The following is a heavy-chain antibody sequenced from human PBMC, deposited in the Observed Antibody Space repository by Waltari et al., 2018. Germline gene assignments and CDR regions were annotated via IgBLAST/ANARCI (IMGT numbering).Heavy chain of an antibody. CDR2: ISSSGSTI. CDR1: GFTFSSYE. D-gene: IGHD4-17*01. J-gene: IGHJ4*02. CDR3: ARDLKTTVTTGPSWFDY. V-gene: IGHV3-48*03. Sequence: EVQLVESGGGLVQPGGSLRLSCAASGFTFSSYEMNWVRQAPGRGLEWVSYISSSGSTIYYADSVKGRFTISRDNAKNSLYLQMNSLRAEDTAVYYCARDLKTTVTTGPSWFDYWGQGTLVTVSS.